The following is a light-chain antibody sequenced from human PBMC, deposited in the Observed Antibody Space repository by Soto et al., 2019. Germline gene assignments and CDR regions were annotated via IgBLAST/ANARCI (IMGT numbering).Light chain of an antibody. CDR2: STT. CDR3: AAWDDTMNGVA. CDR1: NSNIGSDT. J-gene: IGLJ2*01. Sequence: QSVLTQPPSASGTPGQRVTISCSGSNSNIGSDTVSWYHQLPGTAPKLLIYSTTQRPSGVPDRFSGSKSGTSASLAISGLQSEDEADYYCAAWDDTMNGVAFGGGTQLTVL. V-gene: IGLV1-44*01.